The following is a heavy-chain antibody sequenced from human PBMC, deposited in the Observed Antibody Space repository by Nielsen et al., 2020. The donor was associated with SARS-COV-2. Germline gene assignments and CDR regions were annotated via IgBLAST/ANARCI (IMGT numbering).Heavy chain of an antibody. D-gene: IGHD7-27*01. J-gene: IGHJ6*02. CDR3: ARDNWGRMDV. Sequence: GESLKISCAASGFTFSDYSMHWVRQAPGKGLEWLAVISHDGINKHDADSVKGRFTVSRDNSKNTLYLQMNNVRVEDTAVYYCARDNWGRMDVWGQGTTVTVSS. CDR1: GFTFSDYS. V-gene: IGHV3-30*04. CDR2: ISHDGINK.